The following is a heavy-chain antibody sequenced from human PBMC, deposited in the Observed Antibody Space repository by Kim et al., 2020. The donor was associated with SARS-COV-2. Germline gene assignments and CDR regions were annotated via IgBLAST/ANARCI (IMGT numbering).Heavy chain of an antibody. V-gene: IGHV4-31*03. CDR2: IYYSGST. D-gene: IGHD3-10*01. J-gene: IGHJ6*02. Sequence: SETLSLTCTVSGGSISSGGYYWSWIRQHPGKGLEWIGYIYYSGSTYYNPSLKSRVTISVDTSKNQFSLKLSSVTAADTAVYYCGRDCGSGSYPGRDYYGMDVWGQGTTVTVSS. CDR1: GGSISSGGYY. CDR3: GRDCGSGSYPGRDYYGMDV.